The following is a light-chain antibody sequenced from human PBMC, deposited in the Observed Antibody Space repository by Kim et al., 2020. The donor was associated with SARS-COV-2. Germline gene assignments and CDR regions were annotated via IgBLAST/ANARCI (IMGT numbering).Light chain of an antibody. V-gene: IGLV3-19*01. CDR3: NFRDSSGDHLV. J-gene: IGLJ2*01. CDR1: SLRGYY. Sequence: SSELTQDLAVSVALGQTVRITCQGDSLRGYYASWYQQKPGQAPLLVIYGKNNRPSGIPDRFSGSSSGNTTSLTITGAQAEDEADYYCNFRDSSGDHLVFGGGTQLTVL. CDR2: GKN.